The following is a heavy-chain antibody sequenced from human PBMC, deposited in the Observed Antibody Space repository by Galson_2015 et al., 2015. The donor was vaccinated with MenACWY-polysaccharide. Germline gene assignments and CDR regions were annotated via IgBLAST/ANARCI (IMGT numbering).Heavy chain of an antibody. CDR2: INGGSSTI. Sequence: SLRLSCAASGFTFSTYRMTWVRQAPGKGLEWVSYINGGSSTIYYADSVKGRFTISRDNAKNSLYLQMNSLRDDDTAVYYCARDSGIAVADDYWGQGTLLTVSS. CDR3: ARDSGIAVADDY. J-gene: IGHJ4*02. V-gene: IGHV3-48*02. CDR1: GFTFSTYR. D-gene: IGHD6-13*01.